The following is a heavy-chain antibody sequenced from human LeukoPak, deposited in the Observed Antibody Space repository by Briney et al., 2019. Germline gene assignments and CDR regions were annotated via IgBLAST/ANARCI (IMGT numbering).Heavy chain of an antibody. CDR2: ISGSGGST. V-gene: IGHV3-23*01. D-gene: IGHD1-26*01. J-gene: IGHJ4*02. CDR1: GFTFSSYG. CDR3: AKLPSGSYYSYYFDY. Sequence: GSLRLSCAASGFTFSSYGMSWVRQAPGKGLEWVSAISGSGGSTYYADSVKGRFTISRDNSKNTLYLQMNSLRAEDTAVYYCAKLPSGSYYSYYFDYWGQGTLVTVSS.